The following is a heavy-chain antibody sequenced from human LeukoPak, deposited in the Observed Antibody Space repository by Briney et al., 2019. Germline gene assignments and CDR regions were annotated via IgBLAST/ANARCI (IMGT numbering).Heavy chain of an antibody. J-gene: IGHJ4*02. Sequence: GGSLRLSCAASGFTFSSYWMSWVRQAPGKGLEWVANIKQDGSEKYYVDSVKGRFTISRDNAKNSLYLQMNSLRAEDTAVYYCARARGMVIAAAGFPILLGWGQGTLVTVSS. CDR3: ARARGMVIAAAGFPILLG. CDR2: IKQDGSEK. D-gene: IGHD6-13*01. V-gene: IGHV3-7*01. CDR1: GFTFSSYW.